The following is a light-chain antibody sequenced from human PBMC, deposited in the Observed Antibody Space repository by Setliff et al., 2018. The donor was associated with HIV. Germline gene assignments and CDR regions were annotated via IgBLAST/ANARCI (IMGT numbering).Light chain of an antibody. CDR3: SSYTSSSTRV. V-gene: IGLV2-14*02. J-gene: IGLJ1*01. CDR2: EVR. Sequence: QSVLTQPASVSGSPGQSITISCTGTSSDIGRYNVVSWYKQYPGRAPKLMIYEVRNRPSGVSNRFSGSKSGNTASLTISGLQAEDEADYYCSSYTSSSTRVFGTGTKVTVL. CDR1: SSDIGRYNV.